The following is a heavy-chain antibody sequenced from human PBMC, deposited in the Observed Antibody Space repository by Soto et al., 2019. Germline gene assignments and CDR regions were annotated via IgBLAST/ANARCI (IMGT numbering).Heavy chain of an antibody. CDR3: VAEIGVRNSDW. J-gene: IGHJ4*02. D-gene: IGHD2-21*01. Sequence: QVQLVESGGGVVQPGRSLRLSCPASGFPFSSHAMHWARQAPGKGLEWVAVVSYDGSSANYADSVRGRFIVSRDNSKNTLYLQMNSVRVEDTAVYYCVAEIGVRNSDWWGQGTLVTVSS. V-gene: IGHV3-30-3*01. CDR2: VSYDGSSA. CDR1: GFPFSSHA.